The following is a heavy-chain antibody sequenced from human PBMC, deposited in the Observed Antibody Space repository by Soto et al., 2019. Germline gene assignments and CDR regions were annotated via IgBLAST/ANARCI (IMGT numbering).Heavy chain of an antibody. Sequence: SETLSLTCTVSGGSISSSSYYWGWIRQPPGKGLEWIGYIYYSGSTYYNPSLKSRVTISVDTSKNQFSLKLSSVTAADTAVYYCARHNYDSSGTAVDVWGQGTTVTVSS. D-gene: IGHD3-22*01. CDR3: ARHNYDSSGTAVDV. J-gene: IGHJ6*02. V-gene: IGHV4-31*03. CDR1: GGSISSSSYY. CDR2: IYYSGST.